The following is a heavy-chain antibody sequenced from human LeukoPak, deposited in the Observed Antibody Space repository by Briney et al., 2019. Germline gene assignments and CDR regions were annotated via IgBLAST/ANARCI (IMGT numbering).Heavy chain of an antibody. CDR2: INPSGGST. CDR1: GYTFTSYY. V-gene: IGHV1-46*01. J-gene: IGHJ4*02. D-gene: IGHD2-15*01. CDR3: VVAATAY. Sequence: ASVKVSCKASGYTFTSYYMHWVRQAPGQGLEWMGIINPSGGSTSYAQKFQGRVTITRDMSLRTAYIELSSLRSEDSAVCVVVVAATAYWGQGTLVTVSP.